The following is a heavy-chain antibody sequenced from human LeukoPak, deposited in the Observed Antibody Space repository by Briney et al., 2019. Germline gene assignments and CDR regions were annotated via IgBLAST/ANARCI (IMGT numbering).Heavy chain of an antibody. J-gene: IGHJ4*02. CDR3: AKDLYGDVNY. Sequence: PGGSLRLSCAASGFTFSSYGMHWVRQAPGKGLEWVAVISYDGSNKYYADSVKGRFTISRDNSRNTLYLQMNSLRAEDTAVYYCAKDLYGDVNYWGQGTLVTVSS. CDR1: GFTFSSYG. V-gene: IGHV3-30*18. CDR2: ISYDGSNK. D-gene: IGHD4-17*01.